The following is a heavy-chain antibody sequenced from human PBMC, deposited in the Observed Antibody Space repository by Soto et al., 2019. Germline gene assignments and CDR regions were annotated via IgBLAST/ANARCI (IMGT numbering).Heavy chain of an antibody. CDR2: IYWDDDK. Sequence: QITLKESGPTLVKPTQTLTLTCTFSGFSLSTRGVGVGWIRQTPGKALEWRALIYWDDDKRYSPSLKSRLTNTKDTSKDQVLLVMSNMDPVDTATYYCIRVLWFGELFWGQGTLVTVSS. D-gene: IGHD3-10*01. V-gene: IGHV2-5*02. J-gene: IGHJ4*02. CDR1: GFSLSTRGVG. CDR3: IRVLWFGELF.